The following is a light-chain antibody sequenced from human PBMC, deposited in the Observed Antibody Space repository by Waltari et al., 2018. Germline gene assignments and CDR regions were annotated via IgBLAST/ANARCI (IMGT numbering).Light chain of an antibody. CDR1: SGVISSNY. Sequence: NFILTQPHSVSGSPGETVVISCTRSSGVISSNYVQWFQQRPNSAPTTVLYNFNERPSGVPDRFSASIDSSSNSASLTISGLETEDEADYYCQSYDSTNHWVFGGGTKLTVL. J-gene: IGLJ3*02. V-gene: IGLV6-57*03. CDR3: QSYDSTNHWV. CDR2: NFN.